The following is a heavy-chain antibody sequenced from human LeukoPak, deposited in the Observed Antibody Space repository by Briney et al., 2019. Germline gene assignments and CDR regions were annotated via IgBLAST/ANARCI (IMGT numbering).Heavy chain of an antibody. J-gene: IGHJ6*02. V-gene: IGHV3-23*01. D-gene: IGHD3/OR15-3a*01. CDR1: GCTFSTYA. Sequence: GGSLRLSCVVSGCTFSTYAMSWVRQAPGEGLEWVSGIGGSGGDTFYADSVRGRFTVSRDNSKNTLFLQIDSLRTEDTAVYYCVPLGGLGYYQYGMDVWGRGTTVTVSS. CDR3: VPLGGLGYYQYGMDV. CDR2: IGGSGGDT.